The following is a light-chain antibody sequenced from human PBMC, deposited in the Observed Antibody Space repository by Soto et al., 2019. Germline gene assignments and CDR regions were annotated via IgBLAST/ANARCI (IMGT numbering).Light chain of an antibody. V-gene: IGLV1-36*01. CDR1: ISNVGNNA. Sequence: QSVLTQPPSVSDAPRQRVTISCSGSISNVGNNAVNWYQQLPGKAPKLLIYYDDLLPSGVSDRFSGSKSGTSASLAISGLQSEDEADYYCAAWDDSLNGVVFGGGTKLTVL. CDR3: AAWDDSLNGVV. J-gene: IGLJ2*01. CDR2: YDD.